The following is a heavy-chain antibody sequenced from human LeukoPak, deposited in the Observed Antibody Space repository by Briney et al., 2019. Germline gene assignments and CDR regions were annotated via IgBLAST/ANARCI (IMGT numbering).Heavy chain of an antibody. CDR3: AKGQSRAYGSSIYYFDY. V-gene: IGHV3-23*01. CDR2: ISGSGGST. Sequence: GGSLRLSCAASGFTFSSYAMSWVRQAPGKGLEWVSAISGSGGSTYYADSVKGRFTISRDNSKNTLYLQMNGLRAEDTAVYYCAKGQSRAYGSSIYYFDYWGQGTLVTVSS. J-gene: IGHJ4*02. CDR1: GFTFSSYA. D-gene: IGHD6-13*01.